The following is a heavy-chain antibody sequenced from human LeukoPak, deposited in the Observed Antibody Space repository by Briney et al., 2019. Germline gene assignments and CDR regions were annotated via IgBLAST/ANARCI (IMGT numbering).Heavy chain of an antibody. CDR3: ARDKGDYFYYGLDV. V-gene: IGHV4-31*03. CDR2: IYYSGST. CDR1: GVSISSVPYY. D-gene: IGHD5-24*01. Sequence: SQTLSLTCSVSGVSISSVPYYWTWIRQHPGKGLEWIGYIYYSGSTYYNPSLERRVTISVDMSKNQFSLKLSSVTAADTAVYYCARDKGDYFYYGLDVWGKGTTVTVSS. J-gene: IGHJ6*04.